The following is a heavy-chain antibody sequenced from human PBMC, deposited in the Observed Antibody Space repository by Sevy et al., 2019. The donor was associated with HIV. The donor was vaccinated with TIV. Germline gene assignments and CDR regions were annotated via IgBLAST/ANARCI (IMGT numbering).Heavy chain of an antibody. CDR3: AGENAWGRGYS. Sequence: SQTLSLTCTVSGGSITSLYWNWIRQPPGKGLEWIANIYYSGHINYNPSLKSRVTLSLDTSKNQFSLRLSSVTAADTAMYYCAGENAWGRGYSWVQGTLVTVSS. J-gene: IGHJ4*02. CDR1: GGSITSLY. V-gene: IGHV4-59*08. D-gene: IGHD1-26*01. CDR2: IYYSGHI.